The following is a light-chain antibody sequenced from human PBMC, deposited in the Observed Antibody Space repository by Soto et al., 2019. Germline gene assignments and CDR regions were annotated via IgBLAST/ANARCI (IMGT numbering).Light chain of an antibody. J-gene: IGKJ5*01. CDR2: AAS. CDR3: QQLNTYPSSIT. Sequence: DIPLTQSPSFLSASVGDRVTLTCRASQGISTFLAWYQQEPGKAPKLLIYAASTLQSGVPSRFSGSGSGTEFTLTISSLQSEDFATYYCQQLNTYPSSITFGQGTRLEIK. CDR1: QGISTF. V-gene: IGKV1-9*01.